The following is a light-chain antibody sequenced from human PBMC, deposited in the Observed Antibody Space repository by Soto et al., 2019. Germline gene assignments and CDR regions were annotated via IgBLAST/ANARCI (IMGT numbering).Light chain of an antibody. J-gene: IGLJ1*01. V-gene: IGLV1-51*01. Sequence: QSVLTQPPSVSADPSPKVTISYSVPTSNVADNFVSWFQQFPGKALKVLIYDDIGRPSGIPDRFSASKSATSVTLGITGLLTGDEADYYCGSWDSSLTANVFGTGTKVTV. CDR3: GSWDSSLTANV. CDR2: DDI. CDR1: TSNVADNF.